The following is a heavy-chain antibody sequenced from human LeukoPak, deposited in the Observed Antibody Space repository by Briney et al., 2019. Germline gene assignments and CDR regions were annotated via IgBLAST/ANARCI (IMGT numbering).Heavy chain of an antibody. Sequence: ASVKVSCKASGYTFTSYGISWVRQAPGQGLEWMGWISAYNGNTNYAQKLQGRVTMTTDTSTSTAYMELRSLRSDDTAVYYCASAVTYYYDSSGYPRYNWFDPWGQGTLVTVSS. CDR3: ASAVTYYYDSSGYPRYNWFDP. CDR2: ISAYNGNT. V-gene: IGHV1-18*01. CDR1: GYTFTSYG. J-gene: IGHJ5*02. D-gene: IGHD3-22*01.